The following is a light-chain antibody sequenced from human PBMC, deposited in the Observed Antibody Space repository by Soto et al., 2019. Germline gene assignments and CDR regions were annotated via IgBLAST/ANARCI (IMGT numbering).Light chain of an antibody. CDR2: AAS. CDR3: QQSYSTPRT. Sequence: DIQMPQSPYSLSASLGDRVTITCRASQSISSYLNWYQQKPGKAPKLLIYAASSLQTGVPSRFSGSGSGTDFSLTISSLQPDDFSTYYCQQSYSTPRTFGQGTKVDI. J-gene: IGKJ1*01. V-gene: IGKV1-39*01. CDR1: QSISSY.